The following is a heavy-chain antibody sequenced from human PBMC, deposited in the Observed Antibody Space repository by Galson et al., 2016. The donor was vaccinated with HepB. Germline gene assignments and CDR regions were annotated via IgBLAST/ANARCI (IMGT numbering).Heavy chain of an antibody. CDR1: GGTFSSYV. J-gene: IGHJ4*02. Sequence: SVKVSCKASGGTFSSYVVSWVRQAPGQGLEWMGGIIPIFGTTDYAQKFQGRVTITADESTSTAYMELSSLRSEDTAVYYCARLVDTTQATPRNYFDYWGQGTLVTVSS. V-gene: IGHV1-69*13. CDR3: ARLVDTTQATPRNYFDY. D-gene: IGHD5-18*01. CDR2: IIPIFGTT.